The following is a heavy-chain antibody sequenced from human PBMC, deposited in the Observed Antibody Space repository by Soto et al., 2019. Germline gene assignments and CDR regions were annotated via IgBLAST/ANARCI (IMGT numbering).Heavy chain of an antibody. CDR2: IIPIFGTA. J-gene: IGHJ4*02. Sequence: SVKVSCKASGGTSSSYAISWVRQAPGQGLEWMGGIIPIFGTANYAQKFQGRVTITADESTSTAYMELSSLRSEDTAVYYCAREGIAAAAFDYWGPGALVTVSS. CDR1: GGTSSSYA. D-gene: IGHD6-13*01. V-gene: IGHV1-69*13. CDR3: AREGIAAAAFDY.